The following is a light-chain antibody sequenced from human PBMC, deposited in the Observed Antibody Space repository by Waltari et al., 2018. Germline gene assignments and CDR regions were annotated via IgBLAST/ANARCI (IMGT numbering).Light chain of an antibody. CDR1: NVGSKS. CDR3: QVWDTSGDHVV. J-gene: IGLJ2*01. V-gene: IGLV3-21*04. CDR2: SDG. Sequence: SYVLTQPPSVSVAPGQTARITCGGNNVGSKSVHWYQKKPGQAPVVVIFSDGDRPSVIPARFGGPNSENTSTLTITRVEAGDEADYYCQVWDTSGDHVVFGGGTKLTVL.